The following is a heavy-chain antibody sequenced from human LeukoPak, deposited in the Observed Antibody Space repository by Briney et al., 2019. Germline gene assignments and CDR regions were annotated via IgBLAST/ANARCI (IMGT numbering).Heavy chain of an antibody. CDR1: GFSISTYS. CDR3: ARDAGITGTTDLDY. D-gene: IGHD1-14*01. CDR2: ISSTSSYI. V-gene: IGHV3-21*01. Sequence: GGSLRLSCAASGFSISTYSMDWVRQAPGKGLEWVSSISSTSSYIKGRFTISRDNAKNSLYLQMNSLRAEDTAVYYCARDAGITGTTDLDYWGHGTLVTVSS. J-gene: IGHJ4*01.